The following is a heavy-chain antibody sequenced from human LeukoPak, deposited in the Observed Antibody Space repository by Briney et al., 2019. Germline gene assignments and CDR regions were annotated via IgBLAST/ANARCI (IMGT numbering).Heavy chain of an antibody. CDR3: ARGLYYGSAPAGY. Sequence: PSETLSLTCTVSGGSISSSSYYWGWIRQPPGKGLEWIGSIYYSGSTYYNPSLKSRVTISVDTSKNQFSLKLSSVTAADTAVYYCARGLYYGSAPAGYWGQGTLVTVSS. V-gene: IGHV4-39*01. CDR1: GGSISSSSYY. CDR2: IYYSGST. D-gene: IGHD3-10*01. J-gene: IGHJ4*02.